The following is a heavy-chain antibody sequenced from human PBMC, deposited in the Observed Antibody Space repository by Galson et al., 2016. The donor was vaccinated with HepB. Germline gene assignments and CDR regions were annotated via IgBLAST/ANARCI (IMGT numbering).Heavy chain of an antibody. D-gene: IGHD5-24*01. V-gene: IGHV4-59*03. J-gene: IGHJ4*02. CDR3: AAGYNWDY. CDR1: GGSISGYY. CDR2: TYYSGGT. Sequence: SETLSLTCTVSGGSISGYYCSWIRQPPGKGLEWIGYTYYSGGTNYNPSLKSRVTISTDTSKNQGSLMLTSVNAADTAVYFCAAGYNWDYWGEGILVTVSS.